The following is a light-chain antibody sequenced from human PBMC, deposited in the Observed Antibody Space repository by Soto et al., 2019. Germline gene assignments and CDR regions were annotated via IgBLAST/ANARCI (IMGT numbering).Light chain of an antibody. CDR3: QQYNNWPLS. J-gene: IGKJ4*01. CDR2: GAS. CDR1: QSVSSN. V-gene: IGKV3-15*01. Sequence: EIVMTQSPATLSVSPGERATLSCRASQSVSSNLAWYQQKPGQAPRLLIYGASTTATGIPARFSGSGSGTEFTLTISGLQSEDFAVYYCQQYNNWPLSFGGGTKVDIK.